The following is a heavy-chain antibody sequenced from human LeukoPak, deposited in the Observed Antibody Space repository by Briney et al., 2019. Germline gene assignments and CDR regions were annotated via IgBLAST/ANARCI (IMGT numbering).Heavy chain of an antibody. Sequence: GGSLRLSCAASGFTFSSYGMHWVRQAPGKGLEWVAVIWYDGSNKYYADSVKGRFTISRDNSKNTLYLQMNSLRAEDTAVYYCARDPYYYGSGSFYGMDVWGQGTTVTVSS. CDR3: ARDPYYYGSGSFYGMDV. CDR2: IWYDGSNK. D-gene: IGHD3-10*01. V-gene: IGHV3-33*01. CDR1: GFTFSSYG. J-gene: IGHJ6*02.